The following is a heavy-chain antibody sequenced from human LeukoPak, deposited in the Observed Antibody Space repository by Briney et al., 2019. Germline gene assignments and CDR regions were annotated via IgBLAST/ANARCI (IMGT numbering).Heavy chain of an antibody. CDR1: GFTFRSYW. V-gene: IGHV3-74*01. Sequence: QPGGSLRLSCAASGFTFRSYWMHWVRQAPGKGLVWVSHINSDGSSTTYADSVKGRFTISRDNAKNTLYLQMNTLRVGDTAVYYCANYGGNSPFWGQGTLVTVSS. CDR2: INSDGSST. J-gene: IGHJ4*02. CDR3: ANYGGNSPF. D-gene: IGHD4-23*01.